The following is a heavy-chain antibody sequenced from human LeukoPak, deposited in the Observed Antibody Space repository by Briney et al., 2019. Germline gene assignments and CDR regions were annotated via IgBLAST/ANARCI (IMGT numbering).Heavy chain of an antibody. CDR2: INAGNGNI. Sequence: ASVKVSCKASGYTFTGYAIQWVRQAPGQRLEWMGWINAGNGNIKYSQKFQGRVTITRDTSANTVYMELSSLRSEDTAVYYCARGPLGRNGDYFDYWGQGTLVTVSS. CDR1: GYTFTGYA. D-gene: IGHD7-27*01. CDR3: ARGPLGRNGDYFDY. V-gene: IGHV1-3*01. J-gene: IGHJ4*02.